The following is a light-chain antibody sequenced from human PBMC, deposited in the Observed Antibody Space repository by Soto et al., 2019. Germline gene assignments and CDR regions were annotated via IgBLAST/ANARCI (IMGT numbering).Light chain of an antibody. CDR1: QSIDTY. Sequence: EIVMTQSPATLSLSPGERAIVSCRASQSIDTYLAWYQQKPGQSPRLLMYDASTRATGIPARFSATGSGTECTLTISSLQSEDFGIYYCQQYTDWPRTFGPGTKVEIK. V-gene: IGKV3-15*01. CDR3: QQYTDWPRT. J-gene: IGKJ1*01. CDR2: DAS.